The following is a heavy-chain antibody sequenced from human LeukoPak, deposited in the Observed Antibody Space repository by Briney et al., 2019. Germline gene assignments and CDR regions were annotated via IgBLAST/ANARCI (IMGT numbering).Heavy chain of an antibody. D-gene: IGHD1-26*01. CDR3: ARGKVDLYGMDV. CDR1: GGAISSFY. J-gene: IGHJ6*02. Sequence: PSETLSLTCTVSGGAISSFYWSWVRQPPGKGLEWLGYIYYSGSTDYNPSLTSRVTISVDMSRNQFSLKLRSVTAADTAVYYCARGKVDLYGMDVWGQGTLITVSS. V-gene: IGHV4-59*01. CDR2: IYYSGST.